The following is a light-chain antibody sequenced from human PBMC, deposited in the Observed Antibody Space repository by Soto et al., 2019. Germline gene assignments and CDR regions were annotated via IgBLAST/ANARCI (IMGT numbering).Light chain of an antibody. CDR3: QQYGSSPS. J-gene: IGKJ4*01. CDR2: DTS. Sequence: EFVLTQSPGTLSLSPGERATLSCRASQSLANSFIAWYQQKPGQAPRLLIYDTSSRASGIPDRFSGSGSGTDFTLTISRLETEDFAVYYCQQYGSSPSFGGGTK. V-gene: IGKV3-20*01. CDR1: QSLANSF.